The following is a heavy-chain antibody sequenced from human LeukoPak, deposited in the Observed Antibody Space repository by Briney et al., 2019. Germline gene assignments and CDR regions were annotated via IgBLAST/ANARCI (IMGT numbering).Heavy chain of an antibody. CDR1: GYTFTGYY. CDR2: INPNSGGT. Sequence: ASVKVSCKASGYTFTGYYMHWVRQAPGQGLEWMGRINPNSGGTNYAQKFQGRVTMTRDTSISTAYMELSRLRSDDTAVYYCARDRSGSGRYYYFDYWGQGTLVTVSS. D-gene: IGHD6-19*01. CDR3: ARDRSGSGRYYYFDY. V-gene: IGHV1-2*06. J-gene: IGHJ4*02.